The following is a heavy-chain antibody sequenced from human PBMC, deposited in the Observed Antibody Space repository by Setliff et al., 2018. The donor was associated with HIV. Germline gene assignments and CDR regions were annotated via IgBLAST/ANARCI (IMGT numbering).Heavy chain of an antibody. CDR3: ARDRMPMASWVPDK. J-gene: IGHJ4*02. Sequence: SETLSHTCTVSDDSISSNYWSWIRQSAGKGLEWVGRIYTGGRTNYNPSLKGRVTMSVDTSKNQFSLNLSSVTAADTAVYYCARDRMPMASWVPDKWGQGTLVTVSS. CDR2: IYTGGRT. D-gene: IGHD2-2*01. CDR1: DDSISSNY. V-gene: IGHV4-4*07.